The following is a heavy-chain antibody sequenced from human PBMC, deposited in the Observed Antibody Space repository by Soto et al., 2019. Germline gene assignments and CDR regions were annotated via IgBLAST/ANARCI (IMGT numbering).Heavy chain of an antibody. J-gene: IGHJ6*02. D-gene: IGHD6-13*01. CDR1: GYSFSTYS. Sequence: ASVKVSCKAAGYSFSTYSMHWVHQAPGQGLEWMGWINGANGNTRYSQKFKDRVSISRDTPASTGYLQMNSLRPEDTAVYYCARPPFCAFSSSCYRSQFYGMDVWGQGATVTVSS. V-gene: IGHV1-3*01. CDR3: ARPPFCAFSSSCYRSQFYGMDV. CDR2: INGANGNT.